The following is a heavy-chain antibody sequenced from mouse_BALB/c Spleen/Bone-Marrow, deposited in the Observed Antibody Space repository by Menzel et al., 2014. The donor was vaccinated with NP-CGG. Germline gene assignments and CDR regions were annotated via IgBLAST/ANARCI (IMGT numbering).Heavy chain of an antibody. CDR3: AKDWDGAWSAY. CDR2: IWRGGST. J-gene: IGHJ3*01. V-gene: IGHV2-5*01. CDR1: GFSLTSYG. Sequence: VQLQESGPGLVQPSQSLSIPCTVSGFSLTSYGIHWVRQSPGKGLEWLGVIWRGGSTDYNAAFMSRLSITKDNSRSQIFFKMNSLQADDTAIYYCAKDWDGAWSAYWGQGTLVTVSA. D-gene: IGHD4-1*01.